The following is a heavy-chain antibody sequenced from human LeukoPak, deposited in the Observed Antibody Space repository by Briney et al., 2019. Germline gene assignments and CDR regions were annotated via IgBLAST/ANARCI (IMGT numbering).Heavy chain of an antibody. J-gene: IGHJ4*02. D-gene: IGHD2-21*01. V-gene: IGHV3-48*01. CDR3: ARDAGGCGGDCPSFDY. Sequence: GGSLRLSCAASGFTFSSYSMKWVGQAAGRGVEWVSYISSSSSTIYYAASLNGRSTITRDNPKNSLYLQMNSLIAEDTAVYYCARDAGGCGGDCPSFDYWGQGTLVTVSS. CDR1: GFTFSSYS. CDR2: ISSSSSTI.